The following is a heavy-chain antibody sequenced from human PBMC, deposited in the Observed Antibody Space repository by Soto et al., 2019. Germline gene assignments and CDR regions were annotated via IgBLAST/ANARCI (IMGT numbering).Heavy chain of an antibody. Sequence: XSVKVSCNAAGYTFSSYGIVWVRQAPGQGLEWMGWISAYNGNTNYAQKLQGRVTMTTDTSTSTAYMELRSLRSDDTAVYYCARESNGSGSYFAGWFDPWGQRTLVTVSS. J-gene: IGHJ5*02. D-gene: IGHD3-10*01. V-gene: IGHV1-18*04. CDR2: ISAYNGNT. CDR3: ARESNGSGSYFAGWFDP. CDR1: GYTFSSYG.